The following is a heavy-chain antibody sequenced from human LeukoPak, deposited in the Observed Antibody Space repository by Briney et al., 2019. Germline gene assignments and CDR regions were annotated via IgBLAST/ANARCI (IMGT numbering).Heavy chain of an antibody. V-gene: IGHV3-30-3*01. CDR3: ARADRYDILTGDFDF. Sequence: PGGSLRLSCAASGFTFSRYAMHWVRQTPGKGLEWLAVISFDGINKFYADSVKGRFTVSRDNTKNTLYLQINSLRVEDAATYYCARADRYDILTGDFDFWGQGTLVTVSS. CDR1: GFTFSRYA. CDR2: ISFDGINK. J-gene: IGHJ4*02. D-gene: IGHD3-9*01.